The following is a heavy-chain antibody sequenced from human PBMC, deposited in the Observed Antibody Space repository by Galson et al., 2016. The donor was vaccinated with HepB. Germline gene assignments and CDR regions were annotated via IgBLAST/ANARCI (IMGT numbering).Heavy chain of an antibody. V-gene: IGHV3-15*01. CDR2: IRSKSDGGST. J-gene: IGHJ4*02. D-gene: IGHD4-11*01. CDR3: TSDLQWGL. CDR1: GLTFSDAW. Sequence: SLRLSCAVSGLTFSDAWLNWVRQAPGKGLEWVGRIRSKSDGGSTEYAAPVKGRFTISRDDSKDTLYLQMNSLKIEDTALYYCTSDLQWGLWGQGTLVTVSS.